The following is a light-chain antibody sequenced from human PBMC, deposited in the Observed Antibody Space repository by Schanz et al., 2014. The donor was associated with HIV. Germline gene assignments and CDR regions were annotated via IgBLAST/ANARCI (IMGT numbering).Light chain of an antibody. CDR1: QSVSSN. V-gene: IGKV3-15*01. J-gene: IGKJ3*01. CDR2: GAS. CDR3: QQLNNWPFV. Sequence: EIVMTQSPATLSVSPGERATLSCRASQSVSSNLAWYQQKSGQAPRLLIYGASTRATGIPARFSGSGSGTEFTLTISSLQSEDFAVYYCQQLNNWPFVFGPGTKVDI.